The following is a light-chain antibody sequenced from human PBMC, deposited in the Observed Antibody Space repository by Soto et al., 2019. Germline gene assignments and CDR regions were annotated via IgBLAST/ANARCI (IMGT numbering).Light chain of an antibody. J-gene: IGKJ2*01. V-gene: IGKV2-30*01. CDR1: QSLVYSNGNTY. CDR2: KVS. Sequence: VVMTQSPLSLPVTLGQPASISCRSSQSLVYSNGNTYLSWFQQRSGQSPRRLINKVSNRDSSVPDRFSGSGSGTDFTRKISRVEAEDVGVYYCMKGTHWPPYTFGQGTKLKIK. CDR3: MKGTHWPPYT.